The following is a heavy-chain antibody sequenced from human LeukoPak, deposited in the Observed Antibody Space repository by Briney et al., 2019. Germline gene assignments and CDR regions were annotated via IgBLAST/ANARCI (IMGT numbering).Heavy chain of an antibody. CDR3: ARVNGRELPEYLQH. CDR2: IHTSGIT. CDR1: GFTVSSNY. Sequence: PGGSLRLSCAASGFTVSSNYMSWVRQAPGKGLEWVSVIHTSGITYYADSVKGRFIISRDNSKNTLYLQLNSLRAEDTAVYYCARVNGRELPEYLQHWGQGTLVTVSS. J-gene: IGHJ1*01. V-gene: IGHV3-66*01. D-gene: IGHD1-26*01.